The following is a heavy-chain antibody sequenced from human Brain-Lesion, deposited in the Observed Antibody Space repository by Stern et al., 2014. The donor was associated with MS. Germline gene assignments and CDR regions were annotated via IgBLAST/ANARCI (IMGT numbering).Heavy chain of an antibody. J-gene: IGHJ5*02. CDR1: GGSVSSTSYA. CDR3: AGEEDIRYCSGGSCTGNWFDP. Sequence: QLQLQESGPGLVKPSETLSLTCTVAGGSVSSTSYAWAWIRQPPGKGLEWIGTIYYSGNTYYSPSLKSRLTISLDTSKTQFSLQRGLVTAADTAVYYCAGEEDIRYCSGGSCTGNWFDPWGQGTLVTVSS. CDR2: IYYSGNT. V-gene: IGHV4-39*01. D-gene: IGHD2-15*01.